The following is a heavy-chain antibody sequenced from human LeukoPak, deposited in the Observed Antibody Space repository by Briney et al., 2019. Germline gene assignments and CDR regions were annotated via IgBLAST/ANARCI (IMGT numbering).Heavy chain of an antibody. CDR2: ISRSGEST. V-gene: IGHV3-23*01. Sequence: GGSLRLSCAASGFTFSGFAMSWIRQAPGKGLEWVSSISRSGESTFYADSVRGRFTISRDNSQSTLYLHMNSLSTEDTALYYCARAVPAPGTPENAFDIWGQGTLVTVSS. J-gene: IGHJ3*02. CDR3: ARAVPAPGTPENAFDI. D-gene: IGHD6-13*01. CDR1: GFTFSGFA.